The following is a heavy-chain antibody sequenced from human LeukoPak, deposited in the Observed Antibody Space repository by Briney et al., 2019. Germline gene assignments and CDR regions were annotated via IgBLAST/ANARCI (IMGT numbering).Heavy chain of an antibody. CDR3: ARCKIGSHFDY. CDR2: IYIGGSA. CDR1: GLTVSNTY. V-gene: IGHV3-53*01. J-gene: IGHJ4*02. Sequence: GGSLRLSCAASGLTVSNTYMSWVRLATGKGLEWVSVIYIGGSAYYGDSVKGRFTISRDSSENTVFLQMTSLRVEDTAVYYCARCKIGSHFDYWGQGTLVTVSS. D-gene: IGHD1-26*01.